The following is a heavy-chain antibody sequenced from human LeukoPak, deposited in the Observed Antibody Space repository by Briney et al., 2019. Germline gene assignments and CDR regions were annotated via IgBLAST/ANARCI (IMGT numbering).Heavy chain of an antibody. CDR1: GGSISSSSYY. CDR2: IYYSGST. D-gene: IGHD3-16*01. CDR3: ARVTPPFDY. V-gene: IGHV4-39*01. J-gene: IGHJ4*02. Sequence: PSETLSLTCTVSGGSISSSSYYWGWIRQPPGKGLEWIGSIYYSGSTYYNPSLKSRVTISVDTSKNQFSLKLSSVTAADTAVYNCARVTPPFDYWGQGTLVTVSS.